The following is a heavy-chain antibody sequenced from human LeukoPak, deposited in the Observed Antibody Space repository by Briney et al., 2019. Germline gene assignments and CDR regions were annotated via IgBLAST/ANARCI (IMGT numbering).Heavy chain of an antibody. J-gene: IGHJ4*02. CDR1: GYKFTSYW. V-gene: IGHV5-51*01. Sequence: GDSLKISCKASGYKFTSYWIAWVRQKPGHGLEWMGSLYPIDFDKTYSPSFQGQVTMSADRSINTAYLQWSSLKASDTAMYYCARHYGSGSYYNPFDYWGQGTLVTVSS. CDR2: LYPIDFDK. CDR3: ARHYGSGSYYNPFDY. D-gene: IGHD3-10*01.